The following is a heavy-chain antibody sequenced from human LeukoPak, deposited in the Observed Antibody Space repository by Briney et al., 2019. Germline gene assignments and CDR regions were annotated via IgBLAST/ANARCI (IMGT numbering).Heavy chain of an antibody. CDR3: ARARNYYDSSGFYYEGDAFDI. V-gene: IGHV4-59*01. Sequence: SETVSLTCTVSGGSISSYHWSWIRQPPGKGLECIGYIYSSGSTNYNPSLKSRVTISVDTSKNQFSLKLSSVTAADTAVYYCARARNYYDSSGFYYEGDAFDIWGQGTMVTVSS. CDR2: IYSSGST. CDR1: GGSISSYH. D-gene: IGHD3-22*01. J-gene: IGHJ3*02.